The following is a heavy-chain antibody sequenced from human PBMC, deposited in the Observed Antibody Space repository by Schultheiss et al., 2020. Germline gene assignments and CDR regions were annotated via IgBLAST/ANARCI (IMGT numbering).Heavy chain of an antibody. Sequence: SETLSLTCTVSGGSISSGSYYWSWIRQHPGKGLEWIGYIYYSGSTYYNPSLKSRVTISVDKSKNQFSLKLSSVTAADTAVYYCARGYGSVAAPFDYWGQGTLVTVSS. CDR3: ARGYGSVAAPFDY. V-gene: IGHV4-31*03. D-gene: IGHD6-19*01. CDR1: GGSISSGSYY. CDR2: IYYSGST. J-gene: IGHJ4*02.